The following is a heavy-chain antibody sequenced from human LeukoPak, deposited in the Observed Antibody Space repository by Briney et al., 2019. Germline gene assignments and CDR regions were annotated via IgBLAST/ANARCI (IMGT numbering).Heavy chain of an antibody. J-gene: IGHJ4*02. CDR3: ARDLLIYDSSGYHSAGDY. Sequence: GGSLTLSCAASGFTFSSYAMHWVRQAPGKGLEWVAVISYDGSNKYYADSVKGRFTISRDNSKNTLYLQMNSLRAEDTAVYYCARDLLIYDSSGYHSAGDYWGQGTLVTVSS. D-gene: IGHD3-22*01. CDR1: GFTFSSYA. CDR2: ISYDGSNK. V-gene: IGHV3-30*04.